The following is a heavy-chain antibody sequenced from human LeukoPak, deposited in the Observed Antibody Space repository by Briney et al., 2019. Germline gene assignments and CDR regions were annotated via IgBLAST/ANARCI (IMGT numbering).Heavy chain of an antibody. CDR2: ASYSGGT. CDR3: ATAEWEYFYFDS. Sequence: SETLSLTCSVSGVSVTGGGYYWSWIRQHPGKGQEWIGFASYSGGTYYNPSLMSRITISVDRSQNQFSLRMRDVTAADTAVYFCATAEWEYFYFDSWGQGALVAVSS. CDR1: GVSVTGGGYY. J-gene: IGHJ4*02. V-gene: IGHV4-31*03. D-gene: IGHD1-26*01.